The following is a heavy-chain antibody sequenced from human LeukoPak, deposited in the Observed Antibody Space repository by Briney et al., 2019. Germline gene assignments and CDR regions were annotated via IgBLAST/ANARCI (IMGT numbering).Heavy chain of an antibody. D-gene: IGHD3-9*01. CDR2: ISYDGSNK. Sequence: GGSLRLSCAASGFTFSSYAMQWVRQAPGKGLEWVAVISYDGSNKYYADSVKGRFTISRDNSKNTLYLQMNSLRAEDTAVYYCARDIYDILTGYYIDYWGQGTLVTVSS. CDR1: GFTFSSYA. CDR3: ARDIYDILTGYYIDY. V-gene: IGHV3-30*04. J-gene: IGHJ4*02.